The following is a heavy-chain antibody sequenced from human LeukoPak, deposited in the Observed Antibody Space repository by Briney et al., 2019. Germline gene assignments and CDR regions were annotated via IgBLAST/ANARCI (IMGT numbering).Heavy chain of an antibody. CDR2: IIPIFGTA. CDR3: ARDYPQKAYYDFWSGYSYYYYGMDV. Sequence: ASVNVSCKASGGTFSSYAISWVRQAPGQGLEWMGGIIPIFGTANYAQKFQGRVTITADESTSTAYMELSSLRSEDTAVYYCARDYPQKAYYDFWSGYSYYYYGMDVWGQGTTVTVSS. J-gene: IGHJ6*02. V-gene: IGHV1-69*13. D-gene: IGHD3-3*01. CDR1: GGTFSSYA.